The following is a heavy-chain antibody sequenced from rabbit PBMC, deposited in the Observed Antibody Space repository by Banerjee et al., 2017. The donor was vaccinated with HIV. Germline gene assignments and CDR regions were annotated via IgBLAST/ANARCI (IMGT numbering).Heavy chain of an antibody. V-gene: IGHV1S45*01. CDR3: TRGGYGDGTGDYVL. CDR1: GFSFSSNA. CDR2: IYTGSGST. Sequence: QEQLKESGGGLAQPGGSLTLTCTASGFSFSSNAMCWVRQAPGKGLEWIGCIYTGSGSTYYASWAKGRFTISKASSTTVTLQMTSLTAADTATYFCTRGGYGDGTGDYVLWDPGTFVTV. J-gene: IGHJ6*01. D-gene: IGHD7-1*01.